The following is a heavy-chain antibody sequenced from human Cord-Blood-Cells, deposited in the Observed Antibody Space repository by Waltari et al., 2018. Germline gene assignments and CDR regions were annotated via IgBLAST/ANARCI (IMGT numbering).Heavy chain of an antibody. D-gene: IGHD6-6*01. J-gene: IGHJ4*02. V-gene: IGHV1-69*04. CDR1: FSSYA. CDR2: IIPILGIA. CDR3: ARVGTRSSSQVYFDY. Sequence: FSSYAISWVRQAPGQGLEWMGRIIPILGIANYAQKFQGRVTITADKSTSTAYMELSSLRSEDTAVYYCARVGTRSSSQVYFDYWGQGTLVTVSS.